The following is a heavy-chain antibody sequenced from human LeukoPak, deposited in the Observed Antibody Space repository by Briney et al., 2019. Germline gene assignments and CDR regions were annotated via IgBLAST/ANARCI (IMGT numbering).Heavy chain of an antibody. V-gene: IGHV3-53*01. J-gene: IGHJ4*02. CDR3: ATRYYYDSSGYLPDY. Sequence: GGSLRLSCAASAFTVSSNYMSWVRQAPGKGLEWVSIIYSGGSTQYADSVKGRFTISRDNSKKTLYLQMNSLRAENTAVYYCATRYYYDSSGYLPDYWGQGTLVTVSS. CDR1: AFTVSSNY. CDR2: IYSGGST. D-gene: IGHD3-22*01.